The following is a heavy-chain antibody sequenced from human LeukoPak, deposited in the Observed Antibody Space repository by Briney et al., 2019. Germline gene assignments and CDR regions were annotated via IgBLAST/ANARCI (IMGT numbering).Heavy chain of an antibody. CDR3: TTGYDYVWGSYRYTPPGY. CDR1: GFTFNNAW. J-gene: IGHJ4*02. CDR2: IKSKTDGGTT. V-gene: IGHV3-15*01. D-gene: IGHD3-16*02. Sequence: GGALRLSCAASGFTFNNAWMSWVRQAPGKGLEWVCPIKSKTDGGTTDYAAPVKGRFTISRDDSKNTLYLQMNSLKTEDTAVYYCTTGYDYVWGSYRYTPPGYWGQGTLVTVSS.